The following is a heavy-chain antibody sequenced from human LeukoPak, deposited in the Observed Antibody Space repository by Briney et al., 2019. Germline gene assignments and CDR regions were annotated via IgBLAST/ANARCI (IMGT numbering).Heavy chain of an antibody. CDR2: ISSSGSTI. J-gene: IGHJ4*02. V-gene: IGHV3-11*01. CDR1: GFTFSDYY. CDR3: ASSDVVVTAIPEDY. D-gene: IGHD2-21*02. Sequence: GGSLRLSCAASGFTFSDYYMSWIRQAPGKGLEWVSYISSSGSTIYYADSVKGRFTISRDNAKNSLYLQMNSLRAEDTAVYYCASSDVVVTAIPEDYWGQGTLVTVSS.